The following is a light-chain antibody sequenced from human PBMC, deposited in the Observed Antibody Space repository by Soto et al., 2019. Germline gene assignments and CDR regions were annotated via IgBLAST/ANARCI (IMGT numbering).Light chain of an antibody. CDR2: GAS. Sequence: EIVLTQSPGTLSLSPGERATLSCRASQSVSSSYLAWYQQKPGQAPRLLIYGASGRATGIPDRFSGSGSGADFTHTISRLEPEDFAVYYCPQYGSSPMYTFGQGTKLEIK. CDR3: PQYGSSPMYT. V-gene: IGKV3-20*01. CDR1: QSVSSSY. J-gene: IGKJ2*01.